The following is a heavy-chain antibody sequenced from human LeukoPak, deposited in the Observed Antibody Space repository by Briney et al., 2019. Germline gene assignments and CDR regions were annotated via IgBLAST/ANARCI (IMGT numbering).Heavy chain of an antibody. CDR3: AREGRWELLREYYFDY. CDR2: IYASGTT. D-gene: IGHD1-26*01. Sequence: GGSLRLSCVASGFTVSSNYMSWVRQSPGKGLEWVSIIYASGTTYYKDSVKGRFTISRDNSKNTLYLQMKNLRAEDTAVYYCAREGRWELLREYYFDYWGQGTLVTVSS. CDR1: GFTVSSNY. J-gene: IGHJ4*02. V-gene: IGHV3-66*01.